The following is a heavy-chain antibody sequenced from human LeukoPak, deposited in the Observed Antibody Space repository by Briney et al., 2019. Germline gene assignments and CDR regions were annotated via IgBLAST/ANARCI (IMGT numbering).Heavy chain of an antibody. CDR2: IYYSGST. V-gene: IGHV4-59*01. D-gene: IGHD6-19*01. J-gene: IGHJ6*03. CDR1: GGSMSSYY. Sequence: SETLSLTCTVSGGSMSSYYWSWIRQPPGKGLEWIGYIYYSGSTNYNPSLKSRVTISVDTSKNQFSLKLSSVTAADTAVYYCARVGYTYSSGPWGDYYYYYMDVWGKGTTVTISS. CDR3: ARVGYTYSSGPWGDYYYYYMDV.